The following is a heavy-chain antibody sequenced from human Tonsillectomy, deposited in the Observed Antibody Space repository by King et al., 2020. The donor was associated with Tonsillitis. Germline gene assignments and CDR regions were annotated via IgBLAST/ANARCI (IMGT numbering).Heavy chain of an antibody. CDR1: GGTFSSYA. V-gene: IGHV1-69*09. CDR2: IIPNLGIA. CDR3: AAEEGIAVAGLIDY. J-gene: IGHJ4*02. Sequence: QLVQSGAEVKKPGSSVKVSCKASGGTFSSYAISWVRQAPGQGLEWMGRIIPNLGIANYAQKFQGRVTITADKSKSTAYMERSSLRSEDTAVYYCAAEEGIAVAGLIDYWGQGTLVTVSS. D-gene: IGHD6-19*01.